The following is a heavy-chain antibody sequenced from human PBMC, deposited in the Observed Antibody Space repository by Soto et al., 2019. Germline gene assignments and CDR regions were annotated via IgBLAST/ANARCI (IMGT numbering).Heavy chain of an antibody. J-gene: IGHJ3*02. V-gene: IGHV1-58*01. CDR2: IVVGSGNT. Sequence: QMQLVQSGPEVKKPGTSVKVSCKASGFTFTSSAVQWVRQARGQRLEWIGWIVVGSGNTNYAQKFQERVTITRDISTSTAYMELSSLRSEDTAVYYCAAEGDTMIEDAFDIWGQGTMVTVSS. D-gene: IGHD3-22*01. CDR3: AAEGDTMIEDAFDI. CDR1: GFTFTSSA.